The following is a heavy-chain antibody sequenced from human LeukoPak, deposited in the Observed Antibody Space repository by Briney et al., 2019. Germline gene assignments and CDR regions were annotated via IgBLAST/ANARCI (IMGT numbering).Heavy chain of an antibody. CDR3: SGRDSSRNPWAY. Sequence: PGGSLTLSCAASGFTFDNFWMNWVRLAPGRGLEWLANIRPDGSDKYYVDSVKGRFTISRDDGKNLVYLEMNSLRVEDTAVYYCSGRDSSRNPWAYWGQGTLVSVSS. J-gene: IGHJ4*02. D-gene: IGHD2-2*01. CDR2: IRPDGSDK. V-gene: IGHV3-7*01. CDR1: GFTFDNFW.